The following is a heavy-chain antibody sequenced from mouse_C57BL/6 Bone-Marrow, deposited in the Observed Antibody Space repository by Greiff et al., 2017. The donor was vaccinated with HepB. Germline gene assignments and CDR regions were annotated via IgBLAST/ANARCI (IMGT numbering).Heavy chain of an antibody. Sequence: EVMLVESGGGLVQPGGSLKLSCAASGFTFSDYYMYWVRQTPEKRLEWVAYISNGGGSTYYPDTVKGRFTISRDNAKNTLYLQMSRLKSEDTAMYYCASTTPGAMDYWGQGTSVTVSS. CDR3: ASTTPGAMDY. CDR2: ISNGGGST. J-gene: IGHJ4*01. D-gene: IGHD1-1*01. CDR1: GFTFSDYY. V-gene: IGHV5-12*01.